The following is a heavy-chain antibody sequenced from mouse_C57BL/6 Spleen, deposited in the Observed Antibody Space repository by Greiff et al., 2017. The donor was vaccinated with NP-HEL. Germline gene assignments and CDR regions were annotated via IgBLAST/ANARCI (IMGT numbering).Heavy chain of an antibody. Sequence: EVQVVESGGGLVKPGGSLKLSCAASGFTFSSYAMSWVRQTPEKRLEWVATISDGGSYTYYPDNVKGRFTISRDNAKNNLYLQMRHLKSEDTAMYYCARASSPGRGFADWGQGTLVTVSA. V-gene: IGHV5-4*01. CDR2: ISDGGSYT. CDR1: GFTFSSYA. D-gene: IGHD4-1*01. CDR3: ARASSPGRGFAD. J-gene: IGHJ3*01.